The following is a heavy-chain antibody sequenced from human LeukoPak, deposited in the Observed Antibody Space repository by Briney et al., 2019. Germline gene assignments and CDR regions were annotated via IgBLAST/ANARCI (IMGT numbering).Heavy chain of an antibody. CDR1: GFTFSSYE. J-gene: IGHJ3*02. CDR2: ISSSGSTI. V-gene: IGHV3-48*03. CDR3: ARVGDSSVNGAFDI. Sequence: TGGSLRLSCAASGFTFSSYEMDWVRQAPGKGLEWVSYISSSGSTIYYADSVKGRFTISRDNAKNSLYLQMNSLRAEDTAVYYCARVGDSSVNGAFDIWGQGTMVTVSS. D-gene: IGHD3-22*01.